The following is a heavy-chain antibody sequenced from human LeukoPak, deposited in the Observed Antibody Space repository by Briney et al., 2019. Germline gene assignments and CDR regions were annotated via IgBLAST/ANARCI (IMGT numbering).Heavy chain of an antibody. V-gene: IGHV4-31*03. J-gene: IGHJ4*02. Sequence: PSQTLSLTCTVSGGSISSGGYYWSWIRQHPGKGLEWIGYIYYSGSTYYNPSLKSRVTISVDTSKNQFSLKLSSVTAADTAVYYCARPYSGSYHYFDYWGQGTLVTVSS. CDR3: ARPYSGSYHYFDY. D-gene: IGHD1-26*01. CDR2: IYYSGST. CDR1: GGSISSGGYY.